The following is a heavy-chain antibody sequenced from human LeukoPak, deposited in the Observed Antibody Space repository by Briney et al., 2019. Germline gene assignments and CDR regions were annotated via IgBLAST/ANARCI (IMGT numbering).Heavy chain of an antibody. CDR2: INPNSGGT. Sequence: ASVKVSCKASGYTFTGYCMHWVRQAPGQGLEWMGRINPNSGGTKYSQKFQGRVTITRDTSASTAYMELSSLRSEDTAVYYCATGACSGGSCYSVSVDYWGQGTLVTVSS. CDR3: ATGACSGGSCYSVSVDY. CDR1: GYTFTGYC. V-gene: IGHV1-2*06. J-gene: IGHJ4*02. D-gene: IGHD2-15*01.